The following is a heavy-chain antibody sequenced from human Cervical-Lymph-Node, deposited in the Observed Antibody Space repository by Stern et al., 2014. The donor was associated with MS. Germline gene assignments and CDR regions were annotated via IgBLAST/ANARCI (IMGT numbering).Heavy chain of an antibody. V-gene: IGHV1-2*04. D-gene: IGHD1-1*01. CDR1: GYTFTDYY. CDR3: ARASTTANNYYDGVDV. CDR2: INPNNGGT. J-gene: IGHJ6*02. Sequence: QVQLVQSGAEVKNPGASVKVSCKASGYTFTDYYMPWIRQAPGQGLEWMGWINPNNGGTKSAQKFQGWVTMTRDTSTSTAYMELSRLRSDDTAIYYCARASTTANNYYDGVDVWGQGTTVTVTS.